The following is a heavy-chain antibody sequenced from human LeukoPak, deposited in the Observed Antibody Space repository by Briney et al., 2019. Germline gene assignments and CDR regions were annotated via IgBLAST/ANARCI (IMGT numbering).Heavy chain of an antibody. CDR3: ASYYDSSGYGGPSLGFDY. Sequence: SETLSLTCTVSGGSISSGGYYWSWIRQHPGKGLEWIGYIYYSGSTYYNPSLKSRVTISVDTSKNQFSLKLSSVTAADTAVYYCASYYDSSGYGGPSLGFDYWGQGTLVTVSS. V-gene: IGHV4-31*03. D-gene: IGHD3-22*01. J-gene: IGHJ4*02. CDR1: GGSISSGGYY. CDR2: IYYSGST.